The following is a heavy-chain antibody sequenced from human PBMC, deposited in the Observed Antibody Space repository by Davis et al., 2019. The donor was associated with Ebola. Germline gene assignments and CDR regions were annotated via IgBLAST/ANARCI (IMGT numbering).Heavy chain of an antibody. CDR1: GASVSSGTYY. CDR3: ARGLVVPVALLNHMDV. V-gene: IGHV4-61*01. CDR2: VHHSGIT. Sequence: MPSETLSLTCTVSGASVSSGTYYWNWIRPPPGKGLEWIGYVHHSGITNFDPSLNRRITISLDTSKNQLSLEMSPVTPADTAMYYCARGLVVPVALLNHMDVWGEGTMVTVSS. J-gene: IGHJ6*03. D-gene: IGHD2-21*01.